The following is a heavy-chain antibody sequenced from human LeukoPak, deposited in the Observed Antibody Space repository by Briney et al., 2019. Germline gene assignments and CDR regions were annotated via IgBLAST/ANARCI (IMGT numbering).Heavy chain of an antibody. Sequence: GGSLRLSCVASGFTFTDYYMTWIRQAPGKGLEWISYTSNSGRSVKYADSVEGRFTISRDNAKNSLYLQMNSLRAEDTAVYYCARMGGSNWNREVNWFDPWGQGTLVTVSS. CDR2: TSNSGRSV. CDR1: GFTFTDYY. J-gene: IGHJ5*02. D-gene: IGHD1-1*01. CDR3: ARMGGSNWNREVNWFDP. V-gene: IGHV3-11*04.